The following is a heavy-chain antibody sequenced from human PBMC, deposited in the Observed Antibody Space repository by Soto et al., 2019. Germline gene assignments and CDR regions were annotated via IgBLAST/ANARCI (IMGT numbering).Heavy chain of an antibody. CDR3: ARDLGTYPGSYFDY. CDR2: IWSDGSNK. D-gene: IGHD2-15*01. CDR1: GFTFRSYC. Sequence: GGSLRPSCAASGFTFRSYCMFWVRQAPGKGLEWVALIWSDGSNKYYADSVRGRFTISRDDSKNTLYLQMNSLRAEDTAVYHCARDLGTYPGSYFDYWGQGTLVTVSS. J-gene: IGHJ4*02. V-gene: IGHV3-33*01.